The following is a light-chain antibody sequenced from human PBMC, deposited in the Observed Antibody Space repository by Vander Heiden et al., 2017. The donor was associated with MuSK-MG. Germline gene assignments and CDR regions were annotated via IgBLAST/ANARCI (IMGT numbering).Light chain of an antibody. CDR1: QSVLYTSNNENF. Sequence: DIVMTQSPDSLAVSLGERATINCKSSQSVLYTSNNENFLAWYQQKPRQPPKLLIYWASARESGVPDRFSGSGSGTDFTLTISSLQAEDVAVYYCQQDDSTPLTFGGGTKVEIK. J-gene: IGKJ4*01. CDR2: WAS. CDR3: QQDDSTPLT. V-gene: IGKV4-1*01.